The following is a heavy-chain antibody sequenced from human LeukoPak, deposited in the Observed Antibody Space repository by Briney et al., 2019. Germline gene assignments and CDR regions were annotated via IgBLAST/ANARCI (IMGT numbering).Heavy chain of an antibody. D-gene: IGHD6-19*01. Sequence: GGSLRLSCAASGFTFSSYAMSWVRQAPGKGLEWVSAISGSGGSTYYADSVKGRFTISRDNSKNTLYLQMNSLRAEDTAVYYCAKVGGSSGWYKYYFDYWGQGTLVTVSS. CDR3: AKVGGSSGWYKYYFDY. CDR1: GFTFSSYA. J-gene: IGHJ4*02. CDR2: ISGSGGST. V-gene: IGHV3-23*01.